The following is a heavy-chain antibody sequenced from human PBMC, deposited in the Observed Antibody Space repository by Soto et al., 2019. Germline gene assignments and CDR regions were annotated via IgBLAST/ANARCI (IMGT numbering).Heavy chain of an antibody. V-gene: IGHV4-39*01. Sequence: SETLSLTCTVSGGSISSSSYYRGWIRHLPGKGLEWIGNIYFGGSTYYNSSLKSRVTISVDTSKNQFSLKLSSVTAADTAVYYCASSFTVPAAIGYWGQGTLVTVSS. D-gene: IGHD2-2*02. CDR1: GGSISSSSYY. CDR2: IYFGGST. J-gene: IGHJ4*02. CDR3: ASSFTVPAAIGY.